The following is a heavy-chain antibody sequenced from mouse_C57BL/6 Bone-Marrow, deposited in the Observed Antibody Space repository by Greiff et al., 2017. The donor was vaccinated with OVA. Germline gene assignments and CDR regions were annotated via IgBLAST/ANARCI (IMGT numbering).Heavy chain of an antibody. V-gene: IGHV5-6*01. Sequence: EVNVVESGGDLVKPGGSLKLSCAASGFTFSSYGMSWVRQTPDKRLEWVATISSGGSYTYYPDSVKGRFTISRDNAKNTLYLQMSSLKSEDTAMYYCATVVAKGYWGQGTTLTVSS. CDR3: ATVVAKGY. CDR1: GFTFSSYG. CDR2: ISSGGSYT. D-gene: IGHD1-1*01. J-gene: IGHJ2*01.